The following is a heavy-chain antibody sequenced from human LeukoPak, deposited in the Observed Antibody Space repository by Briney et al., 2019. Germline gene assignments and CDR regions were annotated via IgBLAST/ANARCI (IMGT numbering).Heavy chain of an antibody. CDR1: GFTFSDYY. D-gene: IGHD3-22*01. Sequence: GGSLRLSCAASGFTFSDYYMSWICQAPGKGLEWVSYISSSGSTIYYADSVKGRFTISRDNAKNSLYLQMNSLRAEDTAVYYCARLGTYYYDSSGLNTWGQGTLVTVSS. J-gene: IGHJ4*02. CDR3: ARLGTYYYDSSGLNT. V-gene: IGHV3-11*01. CDR2: ISSSGSTI.